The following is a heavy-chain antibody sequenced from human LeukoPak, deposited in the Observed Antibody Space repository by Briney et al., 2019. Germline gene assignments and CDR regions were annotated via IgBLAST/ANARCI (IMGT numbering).Heavy chain of an antibody. CDR1: GFIFSRFE. CDR2: ISSSASAI. D-gene: IGHD2-15*01. Sequence: SGGSLRLSCAASGFIFSRFEMHWVRQAPGKGLEWISNISSSASAISYADSVKGRFTTSRDNVKNSLFLEMNSLRVEDTAVYYCARDRGGGHMDVWGKGTTVTISS. CDR3: ARDRGGGHMDV. J-gene: IGHJ6*03. V-gene: IGHV3-48*03.